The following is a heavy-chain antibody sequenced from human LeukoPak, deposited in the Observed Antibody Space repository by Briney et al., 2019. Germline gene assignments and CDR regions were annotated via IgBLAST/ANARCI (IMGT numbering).Heavy chain of an antibody. V-gene: IGHV3-30*03. Sequence: GGSLRLSCAASGFTFSSYDMHWVRQAPGKGLEWVALILYDGSNKNYGDSVNGRSTISRDNSKNTLYLQMGSLRAEDTAVYYCARGTTTVVTPLFYWGQGTLVTVSS. D-gene: IGHD4-23*01. J-gene: IGHJ4*02. CDR2: ILYDGSNK. CDR3: ARGTTTVVTPLFY. CDR1: GFTFSSYD.